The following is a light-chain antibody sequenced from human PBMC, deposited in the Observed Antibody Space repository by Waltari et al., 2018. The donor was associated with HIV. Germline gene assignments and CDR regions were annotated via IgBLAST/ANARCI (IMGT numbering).Light chain of an antibody. V-gene: IGKV3-11*01. J-gene: IGKJ1*01. Sequence: EIVLTQSPATLSLSPEESTTLSCWASQSVRSYLAWYQQRPDQAPRLLIYDTSNRATGIPARFSGSGSGTDFTLTISSLEPEDFAVYYCQQRSSWPLTLGQGTNVEFK. CDR2: DTS. CDR3: QQRSSWPLT. CDR1: QSVRSY.